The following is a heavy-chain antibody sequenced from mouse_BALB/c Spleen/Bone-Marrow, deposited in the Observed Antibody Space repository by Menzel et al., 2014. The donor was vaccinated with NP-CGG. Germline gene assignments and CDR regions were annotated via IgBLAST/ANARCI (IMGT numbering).Heavy chain of an antibody. CDR1: GYTFTDNW. CDR2: IDTSDSYT. CDR3: ARGGHDFSLDY. Sequence: QVQLQQSGAELGMPGASVKMSCTASGYTFTDNWIYWVRQRPGQGLEWIGAIDTSDSYTNFNQKFMGKASLTVDASSSTAYMQVSSLTSDDSAVYYCARGGHDFSLDYWGQGTSVTV. J-gene: IGHJ4*01. V-gene: IGHV1-69*01. D-gene: IGHD2-4*01.